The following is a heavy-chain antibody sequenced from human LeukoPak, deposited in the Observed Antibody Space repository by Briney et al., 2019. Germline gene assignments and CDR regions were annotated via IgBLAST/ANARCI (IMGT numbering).Heavy chain of an antibody. CDR1: GFTFSSYA. Sequence: PGGSLRLYCAASGFTFSSYAMHWVRQAPGKGLEWVAVISYDGSNKYYADSVKGRFTISRDNSKNTLYLQMNSLRAEDTAVYYCATSSGSFGPNWFDPWGQGTLVTVSS. D-gene: IGHD6-19*01. J-gene: IGHJ5*02. CDR2: ISYDGSNK. V-gene: IGHV3-30-3*01. CDR3: ATSSGSFGPNWFDP.